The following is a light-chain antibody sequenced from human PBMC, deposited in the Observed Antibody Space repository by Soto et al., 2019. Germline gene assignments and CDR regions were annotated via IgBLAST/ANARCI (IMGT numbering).Light chain of an antibody. CDR1: SSNIGAGRD. V-gene: IGLV1-40*01. CDR3: RSYYSDMSSHRYV. J-gene: IGLJ1*01. CDR2: GDS. Sequence: QSVLTQPPSVSGAPGQRVTISCTGSSSNIGAGRDVHWYQQLPGTAPKLLIYGDSNRPSGVPARFSGSKSGASASLAITGLQAEDEDEYHCRSYYSDMSSHRYVFGTGTKLTVL.